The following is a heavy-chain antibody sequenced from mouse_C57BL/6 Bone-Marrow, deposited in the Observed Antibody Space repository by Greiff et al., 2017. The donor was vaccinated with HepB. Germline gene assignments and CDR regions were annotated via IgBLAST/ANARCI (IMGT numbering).Heavy chain of an antibody. CDR2: INPNYGTT. CDR1: GYSFTDYN. J-gene: IGHJ1*03. CDR3: AERWLLRGWYFDV. V-gene: IGHV1-39*01. D-gene: IGHD2-3*01. Sequence: VQLQQSGPELVKPGASVKISCKASGYSFTDYNMNWVKQSNGKSLEWIGVINPNYGTTSYNQKFKGKATLTVDQSSSTAYMQLNSLTSEDSAVYDCAERWLLRGWYFDVWGTGTTVTVSS.